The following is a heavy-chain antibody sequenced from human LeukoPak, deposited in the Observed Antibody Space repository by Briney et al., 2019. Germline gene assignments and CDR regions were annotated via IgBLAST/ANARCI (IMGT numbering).Heavy chain of an antibody. CDR2: INPSSGVT. Sequence: ASVKVSCKTSGYSFIDYYIHWVRQAPGQGLEWMGWINPSSGVTKLSQELQDRVTLTRDTSLSTAYMELNSLTFDDTAIYYCAREDTYGEYRPFDFWGQGAPVTVSS. D-gene: IGHD5-18*01. CDR1: GYSFIDYY. V-gene: IGHV1-2*02. J-gene: IGHJ4*02. CDR3: AREDTYGEYRPFDF.